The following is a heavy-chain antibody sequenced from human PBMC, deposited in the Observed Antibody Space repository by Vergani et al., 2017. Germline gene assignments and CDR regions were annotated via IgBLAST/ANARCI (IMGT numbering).Heavy chain of an antibody. CDR2: IYYSGST. D-gene: IGHD2-21*02. CDR3: ARDGDYCGGDANGCWFDP. CDR1: GGSISSSSYY. Sequence: QLQLQESGPGLVKPSETLSLTCTVSGGSISSSSYYWGWIRQPPGKGLEWIGSIYYSGSTYYNPSLKSRVTISVDTSKNQFSLKLSSVTAADTAVYYCARDGDYCGGDANGCWFDPWGQGTLVTVSS. J-gene: IGHJ5*02. V-gene: IGHV4-39*07.